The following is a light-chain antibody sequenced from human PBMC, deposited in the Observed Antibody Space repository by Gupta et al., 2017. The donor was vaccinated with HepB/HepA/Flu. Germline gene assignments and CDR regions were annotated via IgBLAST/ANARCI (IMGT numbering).Light chain of an antibody. J-gene: IGKJ2*02. V-gene: IGKV1-39*01. Sequence: DIKMTQSPSSLSAPVGDRVTITCRASQSISSYLNWYQQKPGKAPKLLIYAASSLKSGVPSRFSGSGSGTDFTLTISRLQPEDFATYYCQHRDSTPCTFGQGTKVEIK. CDR1: QSISSY. CDR2: AAS. CDR3: QHRDSTPCT.